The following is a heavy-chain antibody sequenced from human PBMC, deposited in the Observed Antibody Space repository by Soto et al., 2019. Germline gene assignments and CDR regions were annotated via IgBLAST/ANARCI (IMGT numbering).Heavy chain of an antibody. D-gene: IGHD6-6*01. Sequence: SPTLSLTCAISGDSVSSNSAAWNWIRQSPSRGLEWLGRTYYKSKWYNDYAVSVKSRITINPDTSKNQFSLQLNSVTPEDTAVYYCARDLQLDHYYYYGMDVWGQGTTVTVSS. J-gene: IGHJ6*02. CDR2: TYYKSKWYN. V-gene: IGHV6-1*01. CDR1: GDSVSSNSAA. CDR3: ARDLQLDHYYYYGMDV.